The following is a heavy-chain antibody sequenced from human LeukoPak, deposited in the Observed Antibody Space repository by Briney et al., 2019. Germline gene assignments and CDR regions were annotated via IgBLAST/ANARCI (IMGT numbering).Heavy chain of an antibody. Sequence: GGSLRLSCAASGLTFHQYAIHWVRQVSGKGLEWVSGISRDSASIGYADSVKGRFTISRDNAKNSVYLQMNSLRPEDTALYYCAKDKAPLYSGYDWDLDFWGQGTLVTVSS. CDR2: ISRDSASI. CDR1: GLTFHQYA. J-gene: IGHJ4*02. CDR3: AKDKAPLYSGYDWDLDF. D-gene: IGHD5-12*01. V-gene: IGHV3-9*01.